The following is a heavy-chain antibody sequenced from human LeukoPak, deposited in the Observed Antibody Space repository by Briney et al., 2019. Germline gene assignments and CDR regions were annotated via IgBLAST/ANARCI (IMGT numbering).Heavy chain of an antibody. CDR2: ISASGNIT. J-gene: IGHJ4*02. Sequence: PGGSLRLSCAGSGFTFSSYALSWVRQAPGKGLEGVSGISASGNITSYADSVKGRFTISRDNSKNTLHLQMNSLRAEDTAVYYCAKAQTPGISSVHYWGQGTLVTVSS. V-gene: IGHV3-23*01. CDR3: AKAQTPGISSVHY. CDR1: GFTFSSYA. D-gene: IGHD3-3*01.